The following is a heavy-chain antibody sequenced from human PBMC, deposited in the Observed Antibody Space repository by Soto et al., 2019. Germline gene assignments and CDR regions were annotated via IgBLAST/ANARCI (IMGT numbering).Heavy chain of an antibody. Sequence: GASVKVSCKASGYTFTGYYMHWVRQAPGQGLEWMGWINPNSGGTNYAQKFQGWVTMTRDTSISTAYMELSRLRSDDTAVYYCAREDCSGGSCNYYFDYWGQGTLVTVSS. V-gene: IGHV1-2*04. D-gene: IGHD2-15*01. J-gene: IGHJ4*02. CDR1: GYTFTGYY. CDR2: INPNSGGT. CDR3: AREDCSGGSCNYYFDY.